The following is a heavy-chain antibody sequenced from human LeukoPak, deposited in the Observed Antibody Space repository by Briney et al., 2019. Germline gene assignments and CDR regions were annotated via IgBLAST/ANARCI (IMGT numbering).Heavy chain of an antibody. Sequence: ASVKVSCKASGYTFTSYDINWVRQATGQGLEWMGWMNPNSGNTGYAQKFQGRVTMTRSTSISTAYMELSSLRSEDTAVYYCARGRKYTSGYRVTELGSGYSDYWGQGTLVTVSS. CDR2: MNPNSGNT. CDR1: GYTFTSYD. V-gene: IGHV1-8*01. D-gene: IGHD5-18*01. CDR3: ARGRKYTSGYRVTELGSGYSDY. J-gene: IGHJ4*02.